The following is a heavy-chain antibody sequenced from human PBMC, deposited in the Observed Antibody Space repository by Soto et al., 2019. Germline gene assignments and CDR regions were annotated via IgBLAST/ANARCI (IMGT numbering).Heavy chain of an antibody. Sequence: EVQLVESGGGLVQPGGSLRLSCAVSGFTFDEYAMHWVRQAPGKGLEWVSGISWNSGSVGYANSVKGRFTISRDNAKNSLYLQMNSLRAEDTALYYCAKDTLYGVNYYYYYMDVWGKGTAVTVSS. D-gene: IGHD4-17*01. CDR2: ISWNSGSV. CDR1: GFTFDEYA. J-gene: IGHJ6*03. CDR3: AKDTLYGVNYYYYYMDV. V-gene: IGHV3-9*01.